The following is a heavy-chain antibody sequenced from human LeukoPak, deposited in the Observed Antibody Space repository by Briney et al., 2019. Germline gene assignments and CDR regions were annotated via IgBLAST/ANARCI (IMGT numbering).Heavy chain of an antibody. CDR1: GYTFTSYG. CDR2: ISAYNGNT. CDR3: ARAGYCSSTSCYSEYFQH. Sequence: ASVKVSCKASGYTFTSYGISWVRQAPGQGLEWMGWISAYNGNTNYAQKLQGRVTMTTDTSTSTAYMELRSLRSDDTAVYYCARAGYCSSTSCYSEYFQHWRQGTLVTVSS. J-gene: IGHJ1*01. D-gene: IGHD2-2*01. V-gene: IGHV1-18*01.